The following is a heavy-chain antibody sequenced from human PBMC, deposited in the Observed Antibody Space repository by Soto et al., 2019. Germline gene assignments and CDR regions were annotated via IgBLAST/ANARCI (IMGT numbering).Heavy chain of an antibody. D-gene: IGHD1-1*01. CDR1: GYIFTTYG. CDR3: ARGRYGDY. J-gene: IGHJ4*02. Sequence: QVHLVQSGAEVKKPGASVKVSCKGSGYIFTTYGITWVRQAPGQGLAWMGWISAHTGNTKYAKKLQGRVTVTRETSTSTAYRELMNLRSDDTAVYNWARGRYGDYWGQVALVTVSS. V-gene: IGHV1-18*01. CDR2: ISAHTGNT.